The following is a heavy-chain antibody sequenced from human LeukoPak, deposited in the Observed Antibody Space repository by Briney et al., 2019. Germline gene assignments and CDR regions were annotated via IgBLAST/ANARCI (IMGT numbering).Heavy chain of an antibody. J-gene: IGHJ4*02. V-gene: IGHV3-30-3*01. CDR2: ISYDGSNK. CDR1: GFTFSSYA. CDR3: ARVLGATPYFDY. Sequence: GGSLRLSCAASGFTFSSYAMHWVRQAPGKGLEWVAVISYDGSNKYYADSVKGRFTISRDNSKNTLYLQMNSLRAEDTAVYYCARVLGATPYFDYWGQGTLVTVSS. D-gene: IGHD1-26*01.